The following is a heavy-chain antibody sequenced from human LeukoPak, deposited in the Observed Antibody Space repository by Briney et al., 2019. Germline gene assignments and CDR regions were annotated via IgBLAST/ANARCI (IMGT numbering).Heavy chain of an antibody. V-gene: IGHV4-34*01. CDR1: GGSFSDSY. CDR2: INHSGDT. Sequence: SETLSLTCGVYGGSFSDSYWGWIRQPPGKGLEWIWEINHSGDTNYHPSLKSRVTISVDSSKNQVSLKLSSVTAADTAVYYCTKALGNVRGETWGQGTLVTVSS. D-gene: IGHD3-10*01. CDR3: TKALGNVRGET. J-gene: IGHJ4*02.